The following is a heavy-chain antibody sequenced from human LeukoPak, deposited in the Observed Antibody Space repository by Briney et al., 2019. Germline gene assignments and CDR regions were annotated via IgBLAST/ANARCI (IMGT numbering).Heavy chain of an antibody. CDR3: ARRRDDSSGYYYDY. J-gene: IGHJ4*02. CDR2: IYPGDSDT. V-gene: IGHV5-51*01. CDR1: GYSFTSYW. D-gene: IGHD3-22*01. Sequence: GESLKISSKGSGYSFTSYWIGWVRQMPGKGLEWMGIIYPGDSDTSCSQSFQGQVTISADKSISTAYLQWRSLKASETAMYYCARRRDDSSGYYYDYWGQGTLVTVSS.